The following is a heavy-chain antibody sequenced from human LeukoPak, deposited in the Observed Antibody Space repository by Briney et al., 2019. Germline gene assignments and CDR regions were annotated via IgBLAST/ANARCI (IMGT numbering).Heavy chain of an antibody. V-gene: IGHV4-39*07. D-gene: IGHD1-26*01. J-gene: IGHJ4*02. CDR3: ARNRVVGAPNFDY. CDR2: IYYSGST. Sequence: PSETLSLTCTVSGGSISSSSYYWGWIRQPPGKGLEWIGSIYYSGSTYYNPSLKSRVTISVDTSKNQFSLRLISVTAADTAVYYCARNRVVGAPNFDYWGQGTLVTVFS. CDR1: GGSISSSSYY.